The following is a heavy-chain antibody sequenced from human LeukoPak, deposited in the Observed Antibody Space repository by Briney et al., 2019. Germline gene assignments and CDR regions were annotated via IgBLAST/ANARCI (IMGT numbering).Heavy chain of an antibody. V-gene: IGHV3-30*03. Sequence: GGSLRLSCAASGFTFSSYGMHWVRQAPGKGLEWVAVISYDGSNKYYADSVKGRFTISRDNAKNPLYLQMNSLRAEDTAAYYCARYSSSWLVAFDIWGQGTMVTVSS. CDR1: GFTFSSYG. D-gene: IGHD6-13*01. CDR3: ARYSSSWLVAFDI. J-gene: IGHJ3*02. CDR2: ISYDGSNK.